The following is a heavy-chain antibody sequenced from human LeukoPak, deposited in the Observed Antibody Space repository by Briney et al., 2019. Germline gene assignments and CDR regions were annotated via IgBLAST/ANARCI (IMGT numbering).Heavy chain of an antibody. V-gene: IGHV5-51*01. Sequence: GESLKISCEGSGYTFSNYWIGWVRQMPGKGLEWVAMIYPHDSDTKYSPSLQGQVAISADKSISTAYLQWSSLKASDTAIYYCLRHKPDTTMGSFDYWGQGILVTVSS. J-gene: IGHJ4*02. CDR3: LRHKPDTTMGSFDY. D-gene: IGHD5-18*01. CDR1: GYTFSNYW. CDR2: IYPHDSDT.